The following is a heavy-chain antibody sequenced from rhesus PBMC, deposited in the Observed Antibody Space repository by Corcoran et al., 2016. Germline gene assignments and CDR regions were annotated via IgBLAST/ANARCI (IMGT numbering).Heavy chain of an antibody. Sequence: EVQLVESGGGLAKPGGSLRLSCAASGFTFSSYWMHWVHQAPGKGLEWISVINSAGSSTYYADSVKGRFTISRENAKNTLYLQMDGLRAEDTAVYHCAGEGRQLDYWGQGVLVTVSS. V-gene: IGHV3-14*01. D-gene: IGHD6-25*01. CDR1: GFTFSSYW. CDR3: AGEGRQLDY. J-gene: IGHJ4*01. CDR2: INSAGSST.